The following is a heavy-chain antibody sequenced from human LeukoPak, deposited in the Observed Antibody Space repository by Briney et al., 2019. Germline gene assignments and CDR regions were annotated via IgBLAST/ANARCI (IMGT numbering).Heavy chain of an antibody. J-gene: IGHJ4*02. CDR2: TRYDGGQK. V-gene: IGHV3-30*02. CDR3: AKVSPGRTGTTVGFDY. D-gene: IGHD1-7*01. CDR1: GFTFSIYG. Sequence: GGSLRLSCGASGFTFSIYGMHWVRQAPGKGLGWVAYTRYDGGQKYYADSVRGRFTISRDNSKNTLYLQMDSLRAEDTAVYYCAKVSPGRTGTTVGFDYWGQGTLVTVSS.